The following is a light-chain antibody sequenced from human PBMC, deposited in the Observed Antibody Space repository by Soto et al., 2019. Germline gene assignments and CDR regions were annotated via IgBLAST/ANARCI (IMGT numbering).Light chain of an antibody. J-gene: IGKJ4*01. CDR1: QSVSSY. CDR3: QQRSDWPST. Sequence: EIVLTQSPATLSLSPGERATLSCRASQSVSSYLAWYQQKPGQAPRLLIYDASNRATGIPARFSGSGSGTDFTLTIRSLEPEDFEVYYCQQRSDWPSTFGGGTKVQIK. CDR2: DAS. V-gene: IGKV3-11*01.